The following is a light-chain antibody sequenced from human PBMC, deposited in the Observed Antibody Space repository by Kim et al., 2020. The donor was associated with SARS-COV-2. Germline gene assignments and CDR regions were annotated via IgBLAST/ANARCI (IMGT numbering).Light chain of an antibody. V-gene: IGLV1-44*01. CDR2: SNN. CDR3: VAWDASLNGYV. J-gene: IGLJ1*01. Sequence: QSVLTQPPSASGTPGQRVTISCSGSSSNIGSNVVNWYQQLPGTAPKLLIYSNNQRPSGVPDRFSASKSGTSASLAISGLQSEDEADYYCVAWDASLNGYVFGTGTKVTVL. CDR1: SSNIGSNV.